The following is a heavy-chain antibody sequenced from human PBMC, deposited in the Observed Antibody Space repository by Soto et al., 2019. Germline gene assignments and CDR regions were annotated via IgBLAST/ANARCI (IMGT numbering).Heavy chain of an antibody. CDR2: IYYSGST. Sequence: SETLSLTCTVSGGSISSSSYYWGWIRQPPGKGLEWIGSIYYSGSTYYNPSLKSRVTISVDTSKNQFSLKLSSVTAADTAVYYCARRQTPSRRGGMDVWGQGTTVTVSS. J-gene: IGHJ6*02. CDR1: GGSISSSSYY. D-gene: IGHD6-13*01. CDR3: ARRQTPSRRGGMDV. V-gene: IGHV4-39*01.